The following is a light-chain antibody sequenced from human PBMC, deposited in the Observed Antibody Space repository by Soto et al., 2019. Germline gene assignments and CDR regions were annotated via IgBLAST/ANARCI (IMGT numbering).Light chain of an antibody. CDR3: HQYRNSPPFT. CDR1: QSVTSSY. J-gene: IGKJ3*01. CDR2: GAS. Sequence: EIILTQAPGTLSLSPGERATLSCRASQSVTSSYVAWYQQKPGQAPRLLIYGASSRATGIPDRFSGSGSRTAFTLSISRLQPYDFPLYYYHQYRNSPPFTFGPAIKVHFK. V-gene: IGKV3-20*01.